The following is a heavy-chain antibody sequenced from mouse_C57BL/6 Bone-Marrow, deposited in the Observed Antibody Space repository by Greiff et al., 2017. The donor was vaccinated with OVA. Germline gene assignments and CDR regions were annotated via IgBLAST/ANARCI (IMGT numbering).Heavy chain of an antibody. D-gene: IGHD1-1*01. V-gene: IGHV1-64*01. CDR2: IHPNSGST. J-gene: IGHJ2*01. CDR3: ARGPYYLDDY. Sequence: QVHVKQPGAELVKPGASVKLSCKASGYTFTSYWMHWVKQRPGQGLEWIGMIHPNSGSTNYNEKFKSKATLTVDKSSSTAYMQLSSLTSEDSAVYYCARGPYYLDDYWGQGTTLTVSS. CDR1: GYTFTSYW.